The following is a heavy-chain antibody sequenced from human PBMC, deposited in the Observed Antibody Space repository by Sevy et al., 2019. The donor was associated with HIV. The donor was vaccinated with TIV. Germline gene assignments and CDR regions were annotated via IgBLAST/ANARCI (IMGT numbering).Heavy chain of an antibody. J-gene: IGHJ4*02. D-gene: IGHD2-21*02. V-gene: IGHV3-7*01. CDR1: GFTFSSYW. CDR2: IKQDGSEK. CDR3: ARDYQDPYCGDDCYPYYFDY. Sequence: GGSLRLSCAASGFTFSSYWMSWVRQAPGKGLEWVANIKQDGSEKYYVDSVKGRFTISRDNARNSLYLQMNGLGAEDTAVYYCARDYQDPYCGDDCYPYYFDYWGQGTLVTVSS.